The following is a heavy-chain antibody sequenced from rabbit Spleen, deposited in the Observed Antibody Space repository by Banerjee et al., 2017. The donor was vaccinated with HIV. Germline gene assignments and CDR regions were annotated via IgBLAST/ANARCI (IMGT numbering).Heavy chain of an antibody. CDR2: IYAGSSGST. V-gene: IGHV1S45*01. D-gene: IGHD6-1*01. Sequence: QEQLEESGGDLVKPEGSLTLTCTASGFSFSSSGWICWVRQAPGKGLEWIACIYAGSSGSTYYASWAIGRLTISKSSSTTVTLQMTSLTAADTATYFCARAILYVGSSGYAYATSAFDPWGQGTLVTVS. CDR3: ARAILYVGSSGYAYATSAFDP. CDR1: GFSFSSSGW. J-gene: IGHJ2*01.